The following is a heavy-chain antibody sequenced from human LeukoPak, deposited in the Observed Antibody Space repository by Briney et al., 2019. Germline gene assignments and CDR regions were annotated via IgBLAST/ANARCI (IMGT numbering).Heavy chain of an antibody. J-gene: IGHJ6*02. Sequence: SQTLSLTCAISRDSVSSNSAAWNWIRQSPSRGLEWLGRTYYRSKWYNDYAVSVKSRITINPDTSKNQFSLQLNSVTPEDTAVYYCARGYSGYESGRWWNYYYGMDVWGQGTTVTVSS. CDR1: RDSVSSNSAA. CDR3: ARGYSGYESGRWWNYYYGMDV. CDR2: TYYRSKWYN. V-gene: IGHV6-1*01. D-gene: IGHD5-12*01.